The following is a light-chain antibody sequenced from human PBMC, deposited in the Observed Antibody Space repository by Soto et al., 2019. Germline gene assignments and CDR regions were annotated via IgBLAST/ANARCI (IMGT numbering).Light chain of an antibody. Sequence: QSALTQPASVSGSPGPSITLSCTGTSSDVGGYNYVSWYQHHPGRVPKLMIYEVSNRPSGVSNRFSGSKSGNTASLTISGRQAEDEADYYCTSYTVTSTVVFGGGTKLTV. CDR3: TSYTVTSTVV. CDR2: EVS. CDR1: SSDVGGYNY. V-gene: IGLV2-14*01. J-gene: IGLJ3*02.